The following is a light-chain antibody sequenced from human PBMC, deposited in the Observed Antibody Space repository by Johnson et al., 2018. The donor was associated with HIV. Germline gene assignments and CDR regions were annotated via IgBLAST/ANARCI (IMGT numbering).Light chain of an antibody. J-gene: IGLJ1*01. CDR3: GTWDSSLSAYV. Sequence: QSVLTQPPSVSAAPGQKVTISCSGSSSNIGNNYVSWYQQLPGTAPKLLIYDNYKRPSGIPDRFSGSTSGTSATLAITGLQTGDEADYYCGTWDSSLSAYVFGTGTKVTVL. CDR1: SSNIGNNY. V-gene: IGLV1-51*01. CDR2: DNY.